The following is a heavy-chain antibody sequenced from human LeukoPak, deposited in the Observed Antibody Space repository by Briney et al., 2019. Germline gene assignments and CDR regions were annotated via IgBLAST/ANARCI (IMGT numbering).Heavy chain of an antibody. V-gene: IGHV4-59*01. Sequence: SETLSLTCAVYGGSFSGYYWSWIRQPPGKGLEWIGYIYYSGSTSYNPSLKSRVTISVDTSKNQFSLKLSSVTAADTAVYYCARTNGDYRFDYWGQGTLVTVSS. CDR2: IYYSGST. CDR1: GGSFSGYY. CDR3: ARTNGDYRFDY. D-gene: IGHD4-17*01. J-gene: IGHJ4*02.